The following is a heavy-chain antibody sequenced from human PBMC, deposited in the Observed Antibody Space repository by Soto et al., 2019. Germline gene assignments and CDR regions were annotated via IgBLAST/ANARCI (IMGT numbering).Heavy chain of an antibody. Sequence: SETLSLTCLVSGFPISSPYSWGWIRQPPGKGLEWIGSISHTGTTSYSPSLTSRVSISVDTSKNQVSLKLTSVTAADAAVYFCARVAMVIRDSDHFGVDVWGHGTTVTVSS. J-gene: IGHJ6*02. CDR3: ARVAMVIRDSDHFGVDV. V-gene: IGHV4-38-2*02. CDR1: GFPISSPYS. CDR2: ISHTGTT. D-gene: IGHD5-18*01.